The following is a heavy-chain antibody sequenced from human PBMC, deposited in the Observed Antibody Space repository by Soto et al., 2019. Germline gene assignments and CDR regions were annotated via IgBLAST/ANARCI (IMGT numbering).Heavy chain of an antibody. CDR1: GGSFRAYY. V-gene: IGHV4-34*01. CDR2: INHSGST. CDR3: ARAHQSTGCCGFDY. J-gene: IGHJ4*01. D-gene: IGHD2-15*01. Sequence: PSETLSLPCAVYGGSFRAYYWSWLRQPPGKGLECIGAINHSGSTNYNPSLKSRVTLSVDTSKNQFSLKLRSVTAADTAVYYCARAHQSTGCCGFDYWGHGTLGTFSS.